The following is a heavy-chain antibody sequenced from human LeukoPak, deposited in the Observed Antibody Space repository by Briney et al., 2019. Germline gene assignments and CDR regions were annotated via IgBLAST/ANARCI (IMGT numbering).Heavy chain of an antibody. CDR2: ILYDGSNE. V-gene: IGHV3-30*02. Sequence: SGGSLRLSCAASGFTFSSYGMHWVRQAPGKGLEWVTFILYDGSNEYYADSVKGRFTISRDNSKNTLYLQMNSLRAEDTAVYYCAKGGEGYCSSTSCNPPFDYWGQGTLVTVSS. J-gene: IGHJ4*02. CDR3: AKGGEGYCSSTSCNPPFDY. D-gene: IGHD2-2*01. CDR1: GFTFSSYG.